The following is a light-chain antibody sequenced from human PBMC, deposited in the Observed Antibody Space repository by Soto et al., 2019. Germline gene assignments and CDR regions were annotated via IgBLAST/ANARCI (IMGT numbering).Light chain of an antibody. CDR2: EGN. Sequence: QSALTQPASVSGSPGQSITISCTASSSHIGSSNLVSWYQHHSGKAPKLIIYEGNKRPSGVSNRFSGSKSGKTASLTISGLQAEDEGTYYCCSYAGSRPLYVFGTGTKVTVL. CDR1: SSHIGSSNL. CDR3: CSYAGSRPLYV. V-gene: IGLV2-23*01. J-gene: IGLJ1*01.